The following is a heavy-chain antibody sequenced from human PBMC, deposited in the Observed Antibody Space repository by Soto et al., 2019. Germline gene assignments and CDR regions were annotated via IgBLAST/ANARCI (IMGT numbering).Heavy chain of an antibody. J-gene: IGHJ3*02. CDR1: GGSVSSGSYY. D-gene: IGHD2-21*02. CDR2: IYYSGST. CDR3: ASAPPAVTANAVISAAFDI. V-gene: IGHV4-61*01. Sequence: SETLSLTCTVSGGSVSSGSYYWSWIRQPPGKGLEWIGYIYYSGSTNYNPSLKSRVTISVDTSKNQSSLKLSSVTAADTAVYYCASAPPAVTANAVISAAFDIWGQGTMVT.